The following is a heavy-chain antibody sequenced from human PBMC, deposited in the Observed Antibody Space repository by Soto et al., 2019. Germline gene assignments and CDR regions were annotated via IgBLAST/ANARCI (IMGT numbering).Heavy chain of an antibody. CDR1: GGSISSYY. CDR2: IYTSGST. D-gene: IGHD3-10*01. J-gene: IGHJ6*02. V-gene: IGHV4-4*07. CDR3: ARGYYYGSGSYYLDYYYYGMDV. Sequence: ASETLSLTCTVSGGSISSYYWSWSRQPAGKGLEWIGRIYTSGSTNYNPSLKSRVTMSVDTSKNQFSLKLSSVTAADTAVYYCARGYYYGSGSYYLDYYYYGMDVWGQGTTVTVSS.